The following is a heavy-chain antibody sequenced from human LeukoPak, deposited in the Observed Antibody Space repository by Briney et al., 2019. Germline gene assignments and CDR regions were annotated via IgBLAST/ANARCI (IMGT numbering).Heavy chain of an antibody. D-gene: IGHD3-10*01. CDR3: ARGRNYYGSGSSIRY. CDR2: INHSGST. J-gene: IGHJ4*02. Sequence: PSETLSLTCAVYGGSFSGYYWSWIRQPPGKGLEWIGEINHSGSTNYSPSLKSRVTISVDTSKNQFSLKLSSVTAADTAVYYCARGRNYYGSGSSIRYWGQGTLVTVSS. V-gene: IGHV4-34*01. CDR1: GGSFSGYY.